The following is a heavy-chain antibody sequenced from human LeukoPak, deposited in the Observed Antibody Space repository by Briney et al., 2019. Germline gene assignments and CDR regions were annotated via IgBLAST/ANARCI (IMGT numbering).Heavy chain of an antibody. CDR3: ARDGEYSYGYFTSRPFDY. Sequence: PGGSLRLSCAASGFTFSSYSMNWVRQAPGKGLEWVSSISSSSSYIYYADSVKGRFTISRDNAKNSLYLQMNSLRAEDTAVYYCARDGEYSYGYFTSRPFDYWGQGTLVTVSS. D-gene: IGHD5-18*01. CDR2: ISSSSSYI. J-gene: IGHJ4*02. CDR1: GFTFSSYS. V-gene: IGHV3-21*01.